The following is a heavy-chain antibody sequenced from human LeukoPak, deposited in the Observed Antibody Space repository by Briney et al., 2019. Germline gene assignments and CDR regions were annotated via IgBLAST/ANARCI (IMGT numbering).Heavy chain of an antibody. J-gene: IGHJ4*02. V-gene: IGHV3-64*04. CDR2: ISSNEYDT. D-gene: IGHD3-3*01. Sequence: GGSLRLFCSASGFTFSAYFMHWVRQAPGKGLEYVSSISSNEYDTYYADSVKGRFTISRDNAKNSLYLQMNSLRVEDTAVYYCARGPGFLTDYWGQGTLVTVSS. CDR3: ARGPGFLTDY. CDR1: GFTFSAYF.